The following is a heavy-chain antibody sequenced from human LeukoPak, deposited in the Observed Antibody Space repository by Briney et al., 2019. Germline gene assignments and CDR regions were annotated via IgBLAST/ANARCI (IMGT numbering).Heavy chain of an antibody. D-gene: IGHD7-27*01. CDR1: GGSISSYY. CDR2: IYPRGST. J-gene: IGHJ4*02. V-gene: IGHV4-4*09. CDR3: ARFSPRAMGNYLDF. Sequence: SETLSLTCTVSGGSISSYYRSWIRQPPGKGLEWIGYIYPRGSTYYNPSLKSRVILSLDKSANQFSLNLSSVTAADTAVYYCARFSPRAMGNYLDFWGQGTLVTVSS.